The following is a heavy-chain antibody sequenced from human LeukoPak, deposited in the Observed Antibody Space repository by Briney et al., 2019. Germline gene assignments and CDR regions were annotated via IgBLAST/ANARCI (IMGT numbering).Heavy chain of an antibody. CDR1: GGSFSGYY. CDR3: ASRSTMDV. Sequence: SETLSLTCAVYGGSFSGYYWSWIRQPPGKGLEWIGEINYSGSTNYNPSLKSRVTISVDTSKNQFSLRLSSVTAADTAVYYCASRSTMDVWGLGTPVTVSS. CDR2: INYSGST. V-gene: IGHV4-34*01. J-gene: IGHJ6*02.